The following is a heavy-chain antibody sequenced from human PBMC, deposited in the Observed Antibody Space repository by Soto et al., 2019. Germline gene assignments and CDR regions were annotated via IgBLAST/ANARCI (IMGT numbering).Heavy chain of an antibody. V-gene: IGHV3-23*01. CDR1: GFTFSSYA. D-gene: IGHD6-13*01. CDR3: AKPNQKYSSSMYAFDI. Sequence: PGGSLRLSCAASGFTFSSYAMSWVRQAPGKGLEWVSAISGSGGSTYYADSVKGRFTISRDNSKNTLYLQMNSLRAEDTAVYYCAKPNQKYSSSMYAFDIWGQGTMVTVSS. J-gene: IGHJ3*02. CDR2: ISGSGGST.